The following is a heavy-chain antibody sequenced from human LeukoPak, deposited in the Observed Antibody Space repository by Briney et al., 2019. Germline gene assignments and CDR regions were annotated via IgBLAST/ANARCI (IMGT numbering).Heavy chain of an antibody. J-gene: IGHJ4*02. CDR3: ASGTEHGYDSTGSFDY. CDR2: ITSSGSYI. CDR1: GFTFNAYS. V-gene: IGHV3-21*01. Sequence: GGSLRLSCAASGFTFNAYSMNWVRQAPGKGLEWVSSITSSGSYIYNRDSLKGRFTISRDNARNALYLQMNSLRDDDTAVYYFASGTEHGYDSTGSFDYRRQPAQLTVSS. D-gene: IGHD5-12*01.